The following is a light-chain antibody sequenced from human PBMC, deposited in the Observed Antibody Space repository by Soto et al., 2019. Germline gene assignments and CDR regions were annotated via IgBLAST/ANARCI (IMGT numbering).Light chain of an antibody. CDR1: SSDVGGYNY. CDR3: SSYTSSSTYV. CDR2: EVS. V-gene: IGLV2-14*01. Sequence: QSALTQPASVSGSPGQSITISCTGTSSDVGGYNYVSWYQQHPGKAPKLMIYEVSNRPSGVSNRFSGSKSGNTASLTISGLQAADEADYYCSSYTSSSTYVFGTGTKVTAL. J-gene: IGLJ1*01.